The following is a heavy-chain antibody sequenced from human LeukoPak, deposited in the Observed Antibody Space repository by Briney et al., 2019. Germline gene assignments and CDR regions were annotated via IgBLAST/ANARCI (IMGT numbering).Heavy chain of an antibody. V-gene: IGHV3-7*01. J-gene: IGHJ4*02. CDR1: GFTFSSYW. CDR2: IKQDGSEK. D-gene: IGHD3-10*01. Sequence: GGSPRLSCAASGFTFSSYWMSWVRQAPGKGLEWVANIKQDGSEKYYVDSVKGRFTISRDNAKNSLYLQMNSLRAEDTAVYYCARETSMVRGVSPIDYWGQGTLVTVSS. CDR3: ARETSMVRGVSPIDY.